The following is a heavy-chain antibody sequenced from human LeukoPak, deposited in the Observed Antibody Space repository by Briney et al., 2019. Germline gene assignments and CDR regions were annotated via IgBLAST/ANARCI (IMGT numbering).Heavy chain of an antibody. CDR2: ISGSGGST. D-gene: IGHD4-17*01. CDR3: AKNDVSRRPPLKYGRDYYYYGMDV. CDR1: GFTFSSYA. J-gene: IGHJ6*02. V-gene: IGHV3-23*01. Sequence: PGGSLRLSCAASGFTFSSYAMSWVRQAPGKGLEWVSAISGSGGSTYYADSVKGRFTISRDNSKNTLYLQMNSLRAEDTAVYYCAKNDVSRRPPLKYGRDYYYYGMDVWGQGTTVTVSS.